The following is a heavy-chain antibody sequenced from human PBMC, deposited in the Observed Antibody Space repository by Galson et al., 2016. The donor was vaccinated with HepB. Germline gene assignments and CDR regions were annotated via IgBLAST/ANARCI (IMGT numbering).Heavy chain of an antibody. Sequence: SETLSLTCTVSGDSISSSSYYWGWIRQPPGKGLEWIGSIHYSGSTYYNPSLKSRVTVSVDTSKNQFALRLSSVTAAGMAMYYCARHVGPDEMVRGVYYYMDVWGKGTTVTVSS. CDR1: GDSISSSSYY. CDR2: IHYSGST. CDR3: ARHVGPDEMVRGVYYYMDV. J-gene: IGHJ6*03. D-gene: IGHD3-10*01. V-gene: IGHV4-39*01.